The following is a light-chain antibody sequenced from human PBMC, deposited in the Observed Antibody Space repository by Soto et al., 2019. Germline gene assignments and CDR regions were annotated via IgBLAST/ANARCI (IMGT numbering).Light chain of an antibody. V-gene: IGKV1-5*03. CDR2: LAS. Sequence: DIQMTQSPSTLSAFVGDRVTITCRASQTISRWLAWYQHKPGKAPQLLIYLASNLGNGVSSRFSGSGTGAVLPLSFSSLQLDDFVSCYCQQYDSYPYTFGQGTKLEIK. CDR3: QQYDSYPYT. J-gene: IGKJ2*01. CDR1: QTISRW.